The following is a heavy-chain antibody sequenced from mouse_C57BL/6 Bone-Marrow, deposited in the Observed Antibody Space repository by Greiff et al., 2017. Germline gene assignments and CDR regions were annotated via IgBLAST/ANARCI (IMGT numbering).Heavy chain of an antibody. D-gene: IGHD2-2*01. CDR2: IDPETGGT. CDR1: GYTFTDYE. V-gene: IGHV1-15*01. Sequence: QVQLQQSGAELVRPGASVTLSCKASGYTFTDYEMHWVKQTPVHGLEWIGAIDPETGGTAYNQKFKGKAILNADKSSRTAYMELRSLTSEDSAVYYCTGGYPFDDWGQGTTLTVSS. J-gene: IGHJ2*01. CDR3: TGGYPFDD.